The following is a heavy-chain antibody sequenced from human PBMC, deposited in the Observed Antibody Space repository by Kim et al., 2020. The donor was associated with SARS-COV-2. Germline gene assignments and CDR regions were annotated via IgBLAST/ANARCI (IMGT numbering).Heavy chain of an antibody. V-gene: IGHV3-15*01. CDR1: GFTFSNAW. Sequence: GGSLRLSCAASGFTFSNAWMNWVRQAPGKGLEWVGRIKSKTDGGKTDYAAPVKGRFTISRDDSKNTLYLQMNSLKTEDTAVYYCTTEGIAAAGSGAFDIWGQGTMVTVSS. D-gene: IGHD6-13*01. CDR2: IKSKTDGGKT. J-gene: IGHJ3*02. CDR3: TTEGIAAAGSGAFDI.